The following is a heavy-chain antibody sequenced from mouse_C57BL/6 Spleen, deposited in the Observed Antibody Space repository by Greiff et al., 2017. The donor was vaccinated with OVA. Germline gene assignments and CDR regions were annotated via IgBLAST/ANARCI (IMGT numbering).Heavy chain of an antibody. Sequence: VQLQQSGPELVKPGASVKISCKASGYAFSSSWMNWVKQRPGKGLEWIGRIYPGDGDTNYNGKFKGKATLTADKSSSTAYMQLSSLTSEDSAVYFCARRGGNFDYWGQGTTLTVSS. CDR3: ARRGGNFDY. CDR2: IYPGDGDT. CDR1: GYAFSSSW. V-gene: IGHV1-82*01. J-gene: IGHJ2*01.